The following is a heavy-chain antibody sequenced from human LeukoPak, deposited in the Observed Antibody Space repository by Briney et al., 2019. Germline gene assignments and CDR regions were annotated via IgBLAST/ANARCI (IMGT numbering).Heavy chain of an antibody. J-gene: IGHJ4*02. CDR1: GYTFTGYY. CDR3: ARGTYDFWSGYYDYFDY. D-gene: IGHD3-3*01. Sequence: ASVKVSCKASGYTFTGYYMHWVRQAPGQGLEWMGWINPNSGGTNYAQKFQGRVTMTRDTSISTAYMELSRLRSDDTAVYYCARGTYDFWSGYYDYFDYWSQGTLVTVSS. V-gene: IGHV1-2*02. CDR2: INPNSGGT.